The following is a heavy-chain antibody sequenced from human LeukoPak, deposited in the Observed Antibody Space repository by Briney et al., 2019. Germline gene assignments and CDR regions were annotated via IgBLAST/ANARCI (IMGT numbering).Heavy chain of an antibody. CDR1: GFTFSSYS. V-gene: IGHV3-48*01. CDR2: ISSSSSTI. CDR3: ARAPSIAAQDY. D-gene: IGHD6-6*01. J-gene: IGHJ4*02. Sequence: EGSLRLSCAASGFTFSSYSMNWVRQAPGKGLEWVSYISSSSSTIYYADSVKGRFTISRDNAKNSLYLQMNSLRAEDTAVYYCARAPSIAAQDYWGQGTLVTVSS.